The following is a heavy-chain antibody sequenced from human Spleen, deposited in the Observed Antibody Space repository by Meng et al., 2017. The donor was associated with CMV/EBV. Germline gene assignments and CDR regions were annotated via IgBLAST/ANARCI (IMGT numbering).Heavy chain of an antibody. Sequence: GESLKISCAASGFTFSNYDMHWVRQAPGKGLEWVSVFDTAGDTYYAGSVKGRFTISRETARNSLYLQMNSLRAGDTAVYYCARERSGGHFDCWGQGTLVTVSS. CDR3: ARERSGGHFDC. CDR2: FDTAGDT. V-gene: IGHV3-13*01. CDR1: GFTFSNYD. D-gene: IGHD6-19*01. J-gene: IGHJ4*02.